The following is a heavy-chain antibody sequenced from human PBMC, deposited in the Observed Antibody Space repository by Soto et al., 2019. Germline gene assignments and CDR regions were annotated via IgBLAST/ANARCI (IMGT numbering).Heavy chain of an antibody. Sequence: PSETLSLTCTVSGGSISSYYWSWIRQPPGKGLEWIGYIYYSGSTNYNPSLKSRVTISVDTSKNQFSLKLSSVTAADTAVYYCATLGIAAAGLHYYYYMDVWGKGTTVIVSS. CDR3: ATLGIAAAGLHYYYYMDV. V-gene: IGHV4-59*01. CDR1: GGSISSYY. J-gene: IGHJ6*03. D-gene: IGHD6-13*01. CDR2: IYYSGST.